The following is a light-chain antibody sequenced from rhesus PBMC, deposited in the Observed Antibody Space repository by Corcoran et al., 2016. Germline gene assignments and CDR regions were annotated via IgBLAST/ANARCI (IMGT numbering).Light chain of an antibody. J-gene: IGKJ2*01. CDR1: QSLLHSDGYTY. Sequence: DIVMTQTPLSLPVTPGEPASISCRSSQSLLHSDGYTYLDWYLQKPGHSPQLLIYLCSHRASGVPDRERGSGSGTGFTLKIHRGEAGDVGVYYCMQGTQLPYSFGQGTKVEIK. CDR3: MQGTQLPYS. CDR2: LCS. V-gene: IGKV2-78*01.